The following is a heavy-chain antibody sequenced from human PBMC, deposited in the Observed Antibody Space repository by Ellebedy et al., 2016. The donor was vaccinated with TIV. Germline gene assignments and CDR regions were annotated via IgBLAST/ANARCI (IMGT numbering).Heavy chain of an antibody. CDR2: VYYSGST. D-gene: IGHD1-1*01. V-gene: IGHV4-39*01. Sequence: SETLSLTCTVFGGSISRSGYYWGWIRQPPGKGLEWIGSVYYSGSTNYNPSLKSRVTISADTSKNQFSLKLNSVTAADAAVYYCARPPVPANFDAFDVWGRGTMVTVSS. CDR3: ARPPVPANFDAFDV. J-gene: IGHJ3*01. CDR1: GGSISRSGYY.